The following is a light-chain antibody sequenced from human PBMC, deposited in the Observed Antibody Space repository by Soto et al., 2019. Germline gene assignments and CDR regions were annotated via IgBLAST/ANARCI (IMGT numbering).Light chain of an antibody. V-gene: IGKV3-15*01. CDR2: GAS. Sequence: EIMMTQSPATLSVSPGERATLSCRATQTIGSNLAWYQQKPGQPPRLLIYGASTRATDIPARFTGSGSGTEFTLTISSLQSEDFATYYCLQHNSYPWTFGQGTKVDI. J-gene: IGKJ1*01. CDR1: QTIGSN. CDR3: LQHNSYPWT.